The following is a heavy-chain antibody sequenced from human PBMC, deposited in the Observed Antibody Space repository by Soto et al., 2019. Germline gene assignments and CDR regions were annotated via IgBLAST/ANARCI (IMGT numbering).Heavy chain of an antibody. CDR3: ARGNLGPRRKGGLDYYYGMDV. CDR1: GGTFSSYA. J-gene: IGHJ6*02. V-gene: IGHV1-69*13. CDR2: IIPIFGTA. D-gene: IGHD1-1*01. Sequence: GASVKVSCKASGGTFSSYAISWVRQAPGQGLEWMGGIIPIFGTANYAQKFQGRVTITADESTSTAYMELSSLRSEDTAVYYCARGNLGPRRKGGLDYYYGMDVWGQGTTVTVSS.